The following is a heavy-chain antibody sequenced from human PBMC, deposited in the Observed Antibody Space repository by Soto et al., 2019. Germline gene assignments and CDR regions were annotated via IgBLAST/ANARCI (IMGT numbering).Heavy chain of an antibody. CDR1: GFTFSSYG. CDR3: ARDDYGDAGMLGGAFDI. J-gene: IGHJ3*02. Sequence: GGSLRLSCAASGFTFSSYGMHWVRQAPGKGLEWVAVIWYDGSNKYYADSVKGRFTISRDNSKNTLYLQMNSLRAEDTAVYYCARDDYGDAGMLGGAFDIWGQGTMVTVSS. V-gene: IGHV3-33*01. CDR2: IWYDGSNK. D-gene: IGHD4-17*01.